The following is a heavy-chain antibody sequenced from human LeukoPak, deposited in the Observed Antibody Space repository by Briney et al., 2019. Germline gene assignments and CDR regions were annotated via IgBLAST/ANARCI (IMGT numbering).Heavy chain of an antibody. CDR3: AKDWLNGGSPLYYFGS. J-gene: IGHJ4*02. D-gene: IGHD2-8*01. Sequence: GGSLRLSCAASGFSFSDTAMSLVRQAPGKGLEWVSTISGTADNTYYAESVKGRFSISRDNAKNTVYLQINDLRAEDTAVYYCAKDWLNGGSPLYYFGSWGQGALVTVSS. V-gene: IGHV3-23*01. CDR2: ISGTADNT. CDR1: GFSFSDTA.